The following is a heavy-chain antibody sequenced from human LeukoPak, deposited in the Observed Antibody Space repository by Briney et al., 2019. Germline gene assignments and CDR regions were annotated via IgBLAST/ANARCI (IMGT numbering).Heavy chain of an antibody. Sequence: GGSLRLSCAASGFTFSSYGMHWVRQAPGKGLEWVAFIRSDGSYKYYADSVKGRFTISRDNSKNTLYLQMNSLRAEDTAVYYCAKVRGYYYDSSGYHVDYWGQGTLVTVSS. CDR1: GFTFSSYG. CDR2: IRSDGSYK. D-gene: IGHD3-22*01. V-gene: IGHV3-30*02. J-gene: IGHJ4*02. CDR3: AKVRGYYYDSSGYHVDY.